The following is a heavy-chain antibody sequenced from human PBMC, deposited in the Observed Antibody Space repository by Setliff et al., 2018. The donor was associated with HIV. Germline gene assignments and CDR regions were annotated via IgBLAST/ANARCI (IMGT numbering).Heavy chain of an antibody. V-gene: IGHV4-30-4*01. CDR1: GGSITGYY. CDR2: IFYTGNT. D-gene: IGHD3-22*01. CDR3: ARNAYESNGYFDS. Sequence: SETLSLTCTVSGGSITGYYWSWIRQPPGKGLELIGYIFYTGNTYYSPSLENRLTISVDTSKNQFSLKLRSVTAADTAVYYCARNAYESNGYFDSWGQGTLVTVSS. J-gene: IGHJ4*02.